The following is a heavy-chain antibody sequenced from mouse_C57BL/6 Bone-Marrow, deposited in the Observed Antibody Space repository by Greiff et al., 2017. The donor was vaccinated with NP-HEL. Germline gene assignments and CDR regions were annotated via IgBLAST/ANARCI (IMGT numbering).Heavy chain of an antibody. D-gene: IGHD1-1*01. CDR2: IDPNSGGT. V-gene: IGHV1-72*01. CDR1: GYTFTSYW. Sequence: QVQLQQPGAELVKPGASVKLSCKASGYTFTSYWMHWVKQRPGRGLEWIGRIDPNSGGTKYNEKFKSKATLTVDKPSSTAYMQLSSLTSEYSAVYYCARGITTVVATISYYAMDYWGQGTSVTVSS. CDR3: ARGITTVVATISYYAMDY. J-gene: IGHJ4*01.